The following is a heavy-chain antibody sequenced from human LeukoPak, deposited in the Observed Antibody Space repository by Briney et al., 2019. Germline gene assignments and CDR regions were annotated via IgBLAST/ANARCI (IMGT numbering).Heavy chain of an antibody. CDR1: GFTFSSYA. Sequence: GGSLRLSCAASGFTFSSYAMSWVRQAPGKGLEWVSAISGSGGSTYYADFVKGRFTISRDNSKNTLYLQMNSLRAEDTAVYYCAKDLYSSGWYVHGYWGQGTLVTVSS. CDR3: AKDLYSSGWYVHGY. CDR2: ISGSGGST. V-gene: IGHV3-23*01. D-gene: IGHD6-19*01. J-gene: IGHJ4*02.